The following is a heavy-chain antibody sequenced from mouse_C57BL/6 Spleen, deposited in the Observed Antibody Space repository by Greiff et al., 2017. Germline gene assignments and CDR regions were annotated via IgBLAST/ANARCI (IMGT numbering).Heavy chain of an antibody. Sequence: EVKVVESEGGLVQPGSSMKLSCTASGFTFSDYYMAWVRQVPEKGLEWVANINYDGSSTYYLDALKSRFIISRDNATNILYLQMSSLTSEDTATYYCAREIGAYDGYFFDYWGQGTTLTVSS. V-gene: IGHV5-16*01. CDR3: AREIGAYDGYFFDY. CDR2: INYDGSST. D-gene: IGHD2-3*01. CDR1: GFTFSDYY. J-gene: IGHJ2*01.